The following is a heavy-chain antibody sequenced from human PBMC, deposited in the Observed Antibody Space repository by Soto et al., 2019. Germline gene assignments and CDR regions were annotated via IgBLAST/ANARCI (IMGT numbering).Heavy chain of an antibody. CDR1: GFTFSSYG. J-gene: IGHJ6*02. CDR2: ISYDGSNK. V-gene: IGHV3-30*18. CDR3: AKDLFVVVPAAERGMDV. D-gene: IGHD2-2*01. Sequence: GGSLRLSCAASGFTFSSYGMHWVRRAPGKGLEWVAVISYDGSNKYYADSVKGRFTISRDNSKNTLYLQMNSLRAEDTAVYYCAKDLFVVVPAAERGMDVWGQGTTVTVSS.